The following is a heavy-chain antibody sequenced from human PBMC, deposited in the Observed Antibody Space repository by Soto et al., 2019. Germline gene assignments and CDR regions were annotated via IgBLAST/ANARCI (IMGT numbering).Heavy chain of an antibody. D-gene: IGHD3-10*01. CDR1: GGSFSGYY. Sequence: QVQLQQWGAGLLKPSATLSLTCAGYGGSFSGYYWNWIRQPTGKGLEWIGEINHSGRTNYNPSHKSRVSISVDTSKNQFSLKLSSVTAADTAVYYCARGYGRKFDYWGQGTLVTVYS. CDR3: ARGYGRKFDY. J-gene: IGHJ4*02. CDR2: INHSGRT. V-gene: IGHV4-34*01.